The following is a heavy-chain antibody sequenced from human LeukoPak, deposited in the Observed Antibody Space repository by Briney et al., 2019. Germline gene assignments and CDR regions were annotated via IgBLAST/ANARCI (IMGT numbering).Heavy chain of an antibody. Sequence: GGSLRLSCAAPGITFSSYAMTWVRQAPGKGLEWVSAISGSGVNTYYADSVKGRFTISRDNSKNTVYLQMNSLRAEDAAVFYCARSRYSNSWLFDYWGQGTLVTVSS. CDR3: ARSRYSNSWLFDY. CDR2: ISGSGVNT. J-gene: IGHJ4*02. V-gene: IGHV3-23*01. D-gene: IGHD6-13*01. CDR1: GITFSSYA.